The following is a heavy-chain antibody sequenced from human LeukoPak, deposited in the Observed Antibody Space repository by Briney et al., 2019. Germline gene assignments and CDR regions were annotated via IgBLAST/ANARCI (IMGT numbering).Heavy chain of an antibody. Sequence: PGGSLSLSCAASGFTFSDHFLDWVRQAPGKGLEWVGRTRNKANSYITEYAASVKGRFTISRDDSKNSLYLQMSSLKTDDTAMCNRASIRGTFGYWGQGTLLTVSS. J-gene: IGHJ4*02. V-gene: IGHV3-72*01. CDR1: GFTFSDHF. CDR3: ASIRGTFGY. D-gene: IGHD1-26*01. CDR2: TRNKANSYIT.